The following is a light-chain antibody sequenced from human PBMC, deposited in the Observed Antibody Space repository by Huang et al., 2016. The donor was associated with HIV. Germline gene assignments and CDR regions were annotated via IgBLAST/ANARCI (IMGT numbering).Light chain of an antibody. CDR2: DTS. Sequence: EIVLTQSPATLSFAPGDRATLSCRASQNIGNYLAWDHQKPGQAPRLLIYDTSNRATGIPARCSGGGSGTDFTLTISSLEPEDFAVYFCQQRSNWLTFGGGTKVETK. J-gene: IGKJ4*01. CDR1: QNIGNY. V-gene: IGKV3-11*01. CDR3: QQRSNWLT.